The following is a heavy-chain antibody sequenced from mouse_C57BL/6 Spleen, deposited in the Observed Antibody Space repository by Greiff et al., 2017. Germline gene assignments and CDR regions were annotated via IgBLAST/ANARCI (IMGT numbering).Heavy chain of an antibody. Sequence: QVQLQQSGAELARPGASVKMSCKASGYTFTSYTMHWVKQRPGQGLEWIGYINPSSGYTKYNQKFKDKATLTADKSSSTAYMQLSSLTSEDSAVCYCAREGGDGYYKEYYAMDYWGQGTSVTVSS. CDR2: INPSSGYT. CDR3: AREGGDGYYKEYYAMDY. V-gene: IGHV1-4*01. J-gene: IGHJ4*01. D-gene: IGHD2-3*01. CDR1: GYTFTSYT.